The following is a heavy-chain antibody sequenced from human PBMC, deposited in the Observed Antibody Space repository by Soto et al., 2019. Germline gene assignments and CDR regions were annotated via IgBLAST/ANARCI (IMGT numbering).Heavy chain of an antibody. J-gene: IGHJ4*02. V-gene: IGHV3-21*06. D-gene: IGHD6-13*01. CDR3: ARAPKGHSSSWYYFDY. CDR2: ISSTTNYI. Sequence: PGGSLRLSCAASGFTFTRYSMNWVRQAPGKGLEWVSSISSTTNYIYYGDSMKGRFTISRDNAKNSLYLEMNSLRAEDTAVYYCARAPKGHSSSWYYFDYWGQGTLVTVSS. CDR1: GFTFTRYS.